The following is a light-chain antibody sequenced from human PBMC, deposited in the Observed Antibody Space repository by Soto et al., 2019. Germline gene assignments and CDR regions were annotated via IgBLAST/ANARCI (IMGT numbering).Light chain of an antibody. V-gene: IGKV3-20*01. CDR1: QTVNNNY. J-gene: IGKJ4*01. CDR3: QQYGISPPLT. Sequence: EIVLMQSPGTLSLSPGERATLSCRASQTVNNNYLAWYQQKPGQAPRLLIDGASSRATGIPDRFSGSGSGTHFSLTISRLEPEDFAVNYCQQYGISPPLTFGGGTKVEIK. CDR2: GAS.